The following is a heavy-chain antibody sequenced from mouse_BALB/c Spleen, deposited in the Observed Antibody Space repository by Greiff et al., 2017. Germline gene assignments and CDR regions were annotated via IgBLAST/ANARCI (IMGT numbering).Heavy chain of an antibody. V-gene: IGHV5-17*02. CDR2: ISSGSSTI. CDR3: AREAPYYYGSSPDY. CDR1: GFTFSSFG. J-gene: IGHJ2*01. Sequence: DVQLQESGGGLVQPGGSRKLSCAASGFTFSSFGMHWVRQAPEKGLEWVAYISSGSSTIYYADTVKGRFTISRDNPKNTLFLQMTSLRSEDTAMYYCAREAPYYYGSSPDYWGQGTTLTVSS. D-gene: IGHD1-1*01.